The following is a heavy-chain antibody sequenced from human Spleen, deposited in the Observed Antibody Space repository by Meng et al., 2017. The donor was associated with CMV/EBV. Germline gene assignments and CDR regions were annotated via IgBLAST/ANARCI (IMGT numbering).Heavy chain of an antibody. CDR3: ARGVVPAATDC. V-gene: IGHV6-1*01. D-gene: IGHD2-2*01. J-gene: IGHJ4*02. CDR2: TYYRSRWQY. Sequence: ISGHSDSSHLAAWAGLRQSPSGGLGWLGRTYYRSRWQYDYAMAVRGRITISPDTSKNQFSLQLNSVTPEDTAIYYCARGVVPAATDCWGQGTLVTVSS. CDR1: GHSDSSHLAA.